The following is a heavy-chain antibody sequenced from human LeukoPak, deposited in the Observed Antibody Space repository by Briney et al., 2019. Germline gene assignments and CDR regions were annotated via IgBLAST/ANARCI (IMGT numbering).Heavy chain of an antibody. CDR3: ASRTSSSIHDAFDI. D-gene: IGHD6-6*01. V-gene: IGHV5-51*01. CDR1: GYSFTSYW. Sequence: GESLKISCKGSGYSFTSYWIGWVRQMPGKGLEWMGIIYPGDSETRYSPSFQGQVTISADKSISTAYLQWSSLKASGTAMYYCASRTSSSIHDAFDIWGQGTMVTVSS. J-gene: IGHJ3*02. CDR2: IYPGDSET.